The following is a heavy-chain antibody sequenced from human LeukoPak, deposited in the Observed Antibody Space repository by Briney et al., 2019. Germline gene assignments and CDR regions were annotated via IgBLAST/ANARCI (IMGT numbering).Heavy chain of an antibody. Sequence: SETLSLTCSVSGDSINNYYWNWIRQPPGKGLEWIGYIYYSGSTNYNPSLKSRVTISVDTSKNQFSLKLSSVTAADTAVYYCARVGAVAGTLVFDYWGQGTLVTVSS. J-gene: IGHJ4*02. CDR2: IYYSGST. CDR1: GDSINNYY. D-gene: IGHD6-19*01. V-gene: IGHV4-59*01. CDR3: ARVGAVAGTLVFDY.